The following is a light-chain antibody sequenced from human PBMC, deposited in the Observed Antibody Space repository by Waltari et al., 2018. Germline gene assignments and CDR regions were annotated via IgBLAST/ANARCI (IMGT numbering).Light chain of an antibody. V-gene: IGLV2-14*01. CDR1: SGDIGGSDF. Sequence: QSALPQPASVSASPAQSITISCTGTSGDIGGSDFVSWYHPHPGRAPKGLIFDVNPPPSGISGRFSGSKAGNTASLTSSGLQAEDDADYYCSSPSTNNVVVFGGGTKVTVL. CDR2: DVN. CDR3: SSPSTNNVVV. J-gene: IGLJ2*01.